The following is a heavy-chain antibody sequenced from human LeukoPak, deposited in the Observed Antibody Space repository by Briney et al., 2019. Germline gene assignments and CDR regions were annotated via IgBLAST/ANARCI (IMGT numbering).Heavy chain of an antibody. Sequence: PGGPLRFSGAAPGFPFISYWMTGVRKAPGKGLEGVGNINEVGGAKYYVDSVKGRFTISRDNAKNSLYLQMNSLRAEDTAVYYCARGGTNPSSSWVWLYYFDYWGQGTLVTVSS. V-gene: IGHV3-7*01. D-gene: IGHD6-13*01. J-gene: IGHJ4*02. CDR2: INEVGGAK. CDR3: ARGGTNPSSSWVWLYYFDY. CDR1: GFPFISYW.